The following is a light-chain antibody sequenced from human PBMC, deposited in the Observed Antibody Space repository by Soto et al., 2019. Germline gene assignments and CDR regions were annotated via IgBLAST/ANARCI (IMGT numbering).Light chain of an antibody. J-gene: IGKJ5*01. CDR1: QSVSSKY. V-gene: IGKV3-20*01. Sequence: DIVLTQSPGTLSLSPGERATLSCRASQSVSSKYLAWYQQKPGQAPRFLIYAASSRATGIPDRFSGSGSGTDFTLTISRLEPEDFAVNYCQHYGSSPPITFGQGTRLEIK. CDR3: QHYGSSPPIT. CDR2: AAS.